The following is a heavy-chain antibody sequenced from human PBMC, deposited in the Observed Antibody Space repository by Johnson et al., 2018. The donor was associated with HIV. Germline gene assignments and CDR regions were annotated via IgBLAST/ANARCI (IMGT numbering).Heavy chain of an antibody. D-gene: IGHD3-22*01. Sequence: VQLVESGGGLVQPGGSLRLSCAASGFTFSSYWMRWVRQAPGKGLEWVANIKQDGSENYYADSVKGRFTISRDNSKNTLYLQMNSLRAEDMAIYYCARIRIAKIVVVLDAFDIWGQGTTVTVSS. CDR1: GFTFSSYW. V-gene: IGHV3-7*01. J-gene: IGHJ3*02. CDR3: ARIRIAKIVVVLDAFDI. CDR2: IKQDGSEN.